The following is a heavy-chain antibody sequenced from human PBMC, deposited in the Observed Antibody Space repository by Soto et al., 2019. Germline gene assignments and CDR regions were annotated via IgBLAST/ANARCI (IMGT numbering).Heavy chain of an antibody. J-gene: IGHJ4*02. D-gene: IGHD2-8*01. CDR1: GYIFSIYW. CDR3: TRLRGCTNGVCYTFDY. V-gene: IGHV5-51*01. CDR2: IYPGDSDT. Sequence: GESLKISCKGSGYIFSIYWIPWVRQMPGKGLEWMGTIYPGDSDTKYSPSFQGQVTISADTPTSTTYLQWSSLKASDNAIYYCTRLRGCTNGVCYTFDYWGQGTLVTVSS.